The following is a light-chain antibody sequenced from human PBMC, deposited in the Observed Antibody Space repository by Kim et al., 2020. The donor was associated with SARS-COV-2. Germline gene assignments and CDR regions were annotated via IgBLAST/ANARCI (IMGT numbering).Light chain of an antibody. J-gene: IGKJ2*01. V-gene: IGKV3-15*01. CDR2: SAS. CDR3: QQYSNWPPFT. Sequence: EIVMTQSPATLSVSPGERATLSCRASQSISTSLAWYQQKPGQAPRLIMSSASNRATGIPGRFSGNGSGTDFTLTISSLQSEDFAVYYCQQYSNWPPFTFGQGTNLEI. CDR1: QSISTS.